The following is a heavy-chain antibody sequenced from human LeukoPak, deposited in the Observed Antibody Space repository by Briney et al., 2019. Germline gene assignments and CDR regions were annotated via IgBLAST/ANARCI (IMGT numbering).Heavy chain of an antibody. D-gene: IGHD6-19*01. CDR2: IYSGGST. V-gene: IGHV3-23*05. Sequence: GSLRLSCAASGFTFSSYAMSWVRQAPGKGLECVSAIYSGGSTYYADSVKGRFTISRDNAKNSLYLQMNSLRAEDTALYYCAKGGSSGWYVYFQHWGQGTLVTVSS. CDR1: GFTFSSYA. J-gene: IGHJ1*01. CDR3: AKGGSSGWYVYFQH.